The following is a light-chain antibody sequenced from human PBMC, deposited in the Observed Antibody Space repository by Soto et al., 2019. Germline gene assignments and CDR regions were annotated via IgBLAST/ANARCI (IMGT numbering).Light chain of an antibody. V-gene: IGKV3-20*01. CDR1: QRVSSNY. CDR3: QQYGSSPQA. CDR2: GAS. Sequence: EIVLTQSPGTLSLSPGERATLSCRASQRVSSNYLAWYQHKPGQAPRLLIYGASSRATGIPDRFSGSGSGTDFTLTISRLEPGDFAVYYCQQYGSSPQAFGQGTKVDIK. J-gene: IGKJ1*01.